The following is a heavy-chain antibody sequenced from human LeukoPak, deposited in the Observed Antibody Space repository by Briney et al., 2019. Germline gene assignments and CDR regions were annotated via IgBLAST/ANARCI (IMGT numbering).Heavy chain of an antibody. CDR2: IYHSGST. V-gene: IGHV4-59*12. CDR1: GGSISSYY. CDR3: ASQIAVAGGSWDDAFDI. Sequence: SETLSLTCTVSGGSISSYYWSWIRQPPGKGLEWIGEIYHSGSTNYNPSLKSRVTISVDKSKNQFSLKLSSVTAADTAVYYCASQIAVAGGSWDDAFDIWGQGTMVTVSS. J-gene: IGHJ3*02. D-gene: IGHD6-19*01.